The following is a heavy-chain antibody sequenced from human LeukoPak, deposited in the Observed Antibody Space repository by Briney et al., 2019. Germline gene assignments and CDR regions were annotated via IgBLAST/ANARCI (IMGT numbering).Heavy chain of an antibody. D-gene: IGHD7-27*01. CDR3: AREVLGISDY. Sequence: KASETLSLTCAVSGGSISSGSYYWSWIRQPAGKGLEWIGRIYTSGSTNYNPSLKSRVTISVDTSKNQFSLKLSSVTAADTAVYYCAREVLGISDYWGQGTLVTVSS. J-gene: IGHJ4*02. CDR2: IYTSGST. V-gene: IGHV4-61*02. CDR1: GGSISSGSYY.